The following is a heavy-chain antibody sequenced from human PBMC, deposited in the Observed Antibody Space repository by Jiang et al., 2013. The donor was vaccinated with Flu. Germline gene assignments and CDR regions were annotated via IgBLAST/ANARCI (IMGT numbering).Heavy chain of an antibody. CDR3: ARDGGFGSGSTDAFDI. V-gene: IGHV4-38-2*02. D-gene: IGHD3-10*01. CDR1: GYSIKTGYY. CDR2: MYHRGNT. Sequence: PGLVKPSETLSLTCSVSGYSIKTGYYWGWIRQPPGKGLEWIGSMYHRGNTYNNASLKSRVTISIDTSKNQFSLTLTSVTAADTAVYYCARDGGFGSGSTDAFDIWGQGTMVTVSS. J-gene: IGHJ3*02.